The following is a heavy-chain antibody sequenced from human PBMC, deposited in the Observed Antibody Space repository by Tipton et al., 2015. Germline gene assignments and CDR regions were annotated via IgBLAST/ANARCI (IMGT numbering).Heavy chain of an antibody. V-gene: IGHV4-38-2*01. CDR2: ISHSGNT. D-gene: IGHD3-9*01. CDR3: ACQDYDSLTRDYQTVDY. Sequence: TLSLTCAVSAYSISSDYYWGWIRQPPGKGLEWIGSISHSGNTYYNPSLKSRVTMSRDTSKNQFSLKLTSVTAADTAVYYCACQDYDSLTRDYQTVDYRGQGTPVTVSS. J-gene: IGHJ4*02. CDR1: AYSISSDYY.